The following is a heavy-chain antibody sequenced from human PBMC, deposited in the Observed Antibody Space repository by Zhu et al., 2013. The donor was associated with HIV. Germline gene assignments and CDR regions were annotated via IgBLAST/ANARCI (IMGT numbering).Heavy chain of an antibody. J-gene: IGHJ4*02. CDR2: INPNKGGT. CDR3: ARDRRGPNYSSSVRGFRY. D-gene: IGHD6-6*01. CDR1: GYIFTSSV. V-gene: IGHV1-18*01. Sequence: QAQLMQSGPEVKKPGASVKVSCKASGYIFTSSVIRWVRQAPGQGLEWIGWINPNKGGTKSLQRFQGRVIMTRDTSTSTVYMELSSLRSEDTAVYYCARDRRGPNYSSSVRGFRYWGQGTLV.